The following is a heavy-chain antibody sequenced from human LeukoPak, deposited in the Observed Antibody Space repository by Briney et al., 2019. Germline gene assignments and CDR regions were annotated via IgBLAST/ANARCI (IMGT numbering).Heavy chain of an antibody. CDR2: IYPGDSST. CDR1: GYNFFSYW. J-gene: IGHJ4*02. Sequence: GESLKISCKGSGYNFFSYWIGWVRQMPGKGLEWMGIIYPGDSSTRYSPSFQGQVTISADKSISTVYLQWTSLKASDTAMYFCARQPDSGTDYFDYWGQGTLVTVSS. V-gene: IGHV5-51*01. CDR3: ARQPDSGTDYFDY. D-gene: IGHD3-10*01.